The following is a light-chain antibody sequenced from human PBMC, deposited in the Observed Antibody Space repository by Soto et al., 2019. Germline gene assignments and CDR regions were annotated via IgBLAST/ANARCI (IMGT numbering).Light chain of an antibody. CDR1: SSDIGDYNY. CDR3: SSYTSNSSYV. V-gene: IGLV2-14*01. J-gene: IGLJ1*01. CDR2: EVS. Sequence: QSVLTQPASVSGSPGQSITISCTGTSSDIGDYNYVSWYQQHPGKAPKLMIYEVSNRPSGISNRFSGSKSGNTASLTISGLQADDEADYYCSSYTSNSSYVFGTGTRSPS.